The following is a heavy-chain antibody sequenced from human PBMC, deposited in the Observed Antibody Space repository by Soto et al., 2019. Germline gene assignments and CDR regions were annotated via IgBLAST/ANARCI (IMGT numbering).Heavy chain of an antibody. Sequence: AAVKVSCKASGYTFTSYGISWVRQAPGQGLEWMGWISAYNGNTNYAQKLQGRVTMTTDTSTSTAYMELRSLRSDDTAVYYCARDPHEYWKSYWFDPWGQGPLVNVPP. CDR3: ARDPHEYWKSYWFDP. V-gene: IGHV1-18*01. J-gene: IGHJ5*02. D-gene: IGHD3-3*01. CDR1: GYTFTSYG. CDR2: ISAYNGNT.